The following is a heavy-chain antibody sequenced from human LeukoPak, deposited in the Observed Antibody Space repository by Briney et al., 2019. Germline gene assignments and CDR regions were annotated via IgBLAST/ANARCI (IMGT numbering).Heavy chain of an antibody. CDR1: GDSVSSNSVT. CDR2: TYYRSTWYN. D-gene: IGHD2-8*02. Sequence: SQTLSLTCAISGDSVSSNSVTWNWIRQSPSRGLEWLGRTYYRSTWYNDYAVSVRGRITINPDTSKNQFSLQLNSVTPEDTAVYYCARVLYYYYYGMDVWGQGTTVTVSS. J-gene: IGHJ6*02. CDR3: ARVLYYYYYGMDV. V-gene: IGHV6-1*01.